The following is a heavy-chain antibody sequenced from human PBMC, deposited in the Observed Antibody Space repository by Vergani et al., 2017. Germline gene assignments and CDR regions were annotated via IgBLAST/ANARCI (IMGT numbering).Heavy chain of an antibody. CDR3: ARVSMFSDPRHYYHYHYMDV. J-gene: IGHJ6*03. Sequence: QVQLQQWGAGLLKPSETLSLKCAVYGGSFTKYYWSWIRQPPGKGLEWIGEVNHSGSIKYSPSLKSGVTISIDTSKQQFSLTLSSVTAADTAVYYCARVSMFSDPRHYYHYHYMDVWCDGTTVTVS. V-gene: IGHV4-34*01. D-gene: IGHD3-10*02. CDR1: GGSFTKYY. CDR2: VNHSGSI.